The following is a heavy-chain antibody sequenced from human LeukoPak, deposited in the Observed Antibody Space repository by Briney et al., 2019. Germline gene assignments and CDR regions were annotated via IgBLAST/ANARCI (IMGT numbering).Heavy chain of an antibody. D-gene: IGHD4-17*01. Sequence: GASVKVSCKASGYTFTSYAISWVRQAPGQGLEWMGGIIPIFGTANYAQKFQGRVTITVDESTSTAYMELSSLRSEDTAVYYCARDYITVTYNWFDPWGQGTLVTVSS. J-gene: IGHJ5*02. CDR3: ARDYITVTYNWFDP. CDR2: IIPIFGTA. V-gene: IGHV1-69*13. CDR1: GYTFTSYA.